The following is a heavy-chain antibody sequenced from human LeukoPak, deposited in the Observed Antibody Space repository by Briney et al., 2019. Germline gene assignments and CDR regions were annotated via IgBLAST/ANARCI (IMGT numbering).Heavy chain of an antibody. J-gene: IGHJ4*02. CDR2: IRSKAYGGTA. CDR1: GFTFGDYA. V-gene: IGHV3-49*04. D-gene: IGHD3-22*01. Sequence: GGSLRLSCTASGFTFGDYAMSWVRQAPGKGLEWVGFIRSKAYGGTAEYAASVEDRFTISRDDSKSIAYLQMNSLKTEDTAVYYCTRENWIGDSSGYHDYWGQGTLVTVSS. CDR3: TRENWIGDSSGYHDY.